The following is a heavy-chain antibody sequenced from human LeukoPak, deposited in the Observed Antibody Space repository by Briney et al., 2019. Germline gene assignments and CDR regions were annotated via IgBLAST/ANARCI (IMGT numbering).Heavy chain of an antibody. Sequence: PSVTLSLTCTVSGGSLCSSRDFWGWIRQPPGRGLEWIASLYYSGITYYNPSLKSRVAISSDTPTNYFSLKLNSVTAADTAVYYCARRTAAETIGYWGQGTLVTVSA. V-gene: IGHV4-39*01. D-gene: IGHD6-13*01. CDR2: LYYSGIT. CDR3: ARRTAAETIGY. CDR1: GGSLCSSRDF. J-gene: IGHJ4*02.